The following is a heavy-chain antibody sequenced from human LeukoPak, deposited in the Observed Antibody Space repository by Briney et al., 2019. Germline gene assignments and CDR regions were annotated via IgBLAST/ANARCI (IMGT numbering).Heavy chain of an antibody. V-gene: IGHV3-53*01. J-gene: IGHJ4*02. CDR3: ARAGDSSRWYYYFDY. D-gene: IGHD6-19*01. CDR1: GFTVSSNY. Sequence: GGSLRLSCAASGFTVSSNYMSWVRQAPGKGLEWVSVIYSGGSTYYADSVKGRFTISRDNSKNTLYLQMNSLRAEDTAVYYCARAGDSSRWYYYFDYWGQGTLVTVSS. CDR2: IYSGGST.